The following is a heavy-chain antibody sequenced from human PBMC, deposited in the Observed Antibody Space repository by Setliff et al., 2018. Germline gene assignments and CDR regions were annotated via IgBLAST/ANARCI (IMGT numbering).Heavy chain of an antibody. V-gene: IGHV7-4-1*02. CDR1: GYTFRSYG. CDR2: INTNTGNP. CDR3: ARGGDTITIFGVVTPDYYYYMDV. Sequence: ASVKVSCKASGYTFRSYGINWVRQAPGQGLEWMGWINTNTGNPTYAQGFTGRFVFSLDTSVTTAYLQISSLKAQDSAVYYCARGGDTITIFGVVTPDYYYYMDVWGTGTTVTVS. D-gene: IGHD3-3*01. J-gene: IGHJ6*03.